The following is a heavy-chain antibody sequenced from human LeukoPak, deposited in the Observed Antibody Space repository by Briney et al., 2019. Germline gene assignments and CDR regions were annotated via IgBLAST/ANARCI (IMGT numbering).Heavy chain of an antibody. CDR2: IYTSGST. V-gene: IGHV4-4*07. CDR1: GGSISSYY. CDR3: ARDDGYSSGWYNWLDP. J-gene: IGHJ5*02. Sequence: SETLSLTCTVSGGSISSYYWSWIRQPAGKGLEWIGRIYTSGSTNYNPSLKSRVTMSVDTSKNQFSLKLSSVTAADTAVYYCARDDGYSSGWYNWLDPWGQGTLVTVSS. D-gene: IGHD6-19*01.